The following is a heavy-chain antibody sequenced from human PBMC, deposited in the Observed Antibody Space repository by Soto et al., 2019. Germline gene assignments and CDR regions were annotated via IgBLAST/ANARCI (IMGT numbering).Heavy chain of an antibody. D-gene: IGHD1-26*01. CDR1: GYTFFTYD. V-gene: IGHV1-18*01. J-gene: IGHJ5*02. CDR3: ARHLGPTTSEHWFHP. Sequence: QVHLVQSGVEVKTPGASVKVSCQASGYTFFTYDISWVRQAPGQGLEWMGWISTYSGYTKYAQKFQGRVTMTTYTITTTAHLELRSLSSEATAVYYCARHLGPTTSEHWFHPWGQGTLVTASS. CDR2: ISTYSGYT.